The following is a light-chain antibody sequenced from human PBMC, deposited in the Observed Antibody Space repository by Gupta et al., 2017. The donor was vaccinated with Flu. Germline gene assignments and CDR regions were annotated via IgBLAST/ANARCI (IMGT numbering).Light chain of an antibody. CDR3: NAYTNTAIRV. CDR2: EVS. Sequence: QSALTQPASVSGSPGQSITISCTGTSSDVGAHDYVSWYQQHPGKAPKVIIYEVSNRPSGVSNRFSASKSGNTASLTISGLQAEDEADYYCNAYTNTAIRVFGGGTKLTVL. J-gene: IGLJ3*02. CDR1: SSDVGAHDY. V-gene: IGLV2-14*01.